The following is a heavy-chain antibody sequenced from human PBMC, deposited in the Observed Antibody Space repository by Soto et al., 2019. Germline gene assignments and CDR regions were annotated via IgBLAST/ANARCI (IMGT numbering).Heavy chain of an antibody. V-gene: IGHV4-39*01. D-gene: IGHD3-3*01. Sequence: SETLSVTCTVSGGSISSSSYYWGWIRQPPGKGLEWIGSIYYSGSTYYNPSLKSRVTISVDTSKNQFSLKLSSVTAADTVVYYWAIVGGGITTFGAYYWGQGTLVTVSS. CDR3: AIVGGGITTFGAYY. CDR1: GGSISSSSYY. J-gene: IGHJ4*02. CDR2: IYYSGST.